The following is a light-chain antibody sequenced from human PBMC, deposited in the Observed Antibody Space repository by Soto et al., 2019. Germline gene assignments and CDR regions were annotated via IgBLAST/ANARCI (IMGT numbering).Light chain of an antibody. Sequence: QSVLTQPASVSGTPGQTVTISCSGSTSNIGSNPVNWYQPLPGTAPRLLISTNNQRPSGLPDRFSGSRSGTSAPLAISGLQSEDEADYYRAAWDDRLNGPSYVFGTGTKVTVL. J-gene: IGLJ1*01. CDR2: TNN. CDR1: TSNIGSNP. CDR3: AAWDDRLNGPSYV. V-gene: IGLV1-44*01.